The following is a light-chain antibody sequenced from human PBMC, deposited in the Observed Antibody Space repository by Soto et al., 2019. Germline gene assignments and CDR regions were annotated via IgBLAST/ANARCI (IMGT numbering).Light chain of an antibody. J-gene: IGKJ2*01. V-gene: IGKV3-20*01. CDR2: GAS. CDR1: QSVSSNY. Sequence: EIVLTQSPGTLSLSPGERATLSCRASQSVSSNYLAWYQQKPGQAPRLLIYGASNRATGIPDRFSGSGSETGLTLTISRLEPEDFAVYFCQQYGSSPPFTFGQGTKVEIK. CDR3: QQYGSSPPFT.